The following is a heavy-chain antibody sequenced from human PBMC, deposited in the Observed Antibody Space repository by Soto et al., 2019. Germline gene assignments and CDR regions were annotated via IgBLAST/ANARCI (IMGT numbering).Heavy chain of an antibody. CDR1: GYNFAGYW. D-gene: IGHD3-3*01. Sequence: PGESLKISCKGSGYNFAGYWIVWVRQMPGKGLELMGIIYPSDSDTRYRPSFQGQVTTSADKSISSAYLQWSSLRASDTAMYYCARGGVSTRTFDYWGQGTPVTVSS. CDR3: ARGGVSTRTFDY. CDR2: IYPSDSDT. J-gene: IGHJ4*02. V-gene: IGHV5-51*01.